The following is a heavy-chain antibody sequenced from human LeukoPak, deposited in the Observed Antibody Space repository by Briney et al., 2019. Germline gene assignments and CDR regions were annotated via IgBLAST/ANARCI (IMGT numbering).Heavy chain of an antibody. J-gene: IGHJ4*02. CDR3: ARDSYDSSGYYYPFDY. CDR1: GFTVSSNY. V-gene: IGHV3-53*01. Sequence: PGGSLRLSCAASGFTVSSNYMSWVRQAPGKGLEWVSVIYSGGSTYYADSVKGRFTISRDTSKNTLYLQMNSLRAEDTAVYYCARDSYDSSGYYYPFDYWGQGTLVTVSS. D-gene: IGHD3-22*01. CDR2: IYSGGST.